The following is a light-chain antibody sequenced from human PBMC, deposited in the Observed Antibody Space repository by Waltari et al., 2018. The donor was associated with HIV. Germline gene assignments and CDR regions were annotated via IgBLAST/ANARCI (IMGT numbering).Light chain of an antibody. V-gene: IGKV3-15*01. CDR1: QSVGTK. CDR3: QRYQTLPLT. J-gene: IGKJ3*01. CDR2: GAS. Sequence: VMTLSPVTLSVSPWERATLSCRASQSVGTKVTWYKRKSGQAPRLLMYGASPRATAIPARLSGSESGTEVTLTITRLQSDDYATYGCQRYQTLPLTFGPGTMVEI.